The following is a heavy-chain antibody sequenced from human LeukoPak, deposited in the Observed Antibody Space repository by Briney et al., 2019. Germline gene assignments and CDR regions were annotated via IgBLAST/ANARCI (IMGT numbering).Heavy chain of an antibody. CDR3: ARGRSSTWGNFQH. CDR2: IDPSGGTT. Sequence: ASVKVSCKASGYTFTSYNMYWVRQAPGQGLEWMGMIDPSGGTTTYTQMLQGRVTMTRDTSTSTVYMELSSLRSDDTAVYYCARGRSSTWGNFQHWGQGTLVTVSS. J-gene: IGHJ1*01. D-gene: IGHD3-16*01. CDR1: GYTFTSYN. V-gene: IGHV1-46*04.